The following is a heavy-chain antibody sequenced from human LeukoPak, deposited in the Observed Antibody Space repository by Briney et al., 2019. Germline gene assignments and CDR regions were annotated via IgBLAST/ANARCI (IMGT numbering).Heavy chain of an antibody. Sequence: GGSLRLSCAASGFTFSNYAMHWVRQAPGKGLEWVSLISSGGTYEYYADSVKGRFTISRDNSKNTLYLQLNSLRAEDTAVYYCAKMRGQYYHSYYMDAWGKGTTVTVSS. V-gene: IGHV3-30*01. CDR2: ISSGGTYE. CDR1: GFTFSNYA. CDR3: AKMRGQYYHSYYMDA. J-gene: IGHJ6*03.